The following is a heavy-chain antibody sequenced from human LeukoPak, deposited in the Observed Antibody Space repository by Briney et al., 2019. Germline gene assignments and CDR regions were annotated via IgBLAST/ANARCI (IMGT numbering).Heavy chain of an antibody. CDR1: GFTFSGYG. Sequence: GRSLRLSCAASGFTFSGYGMHWVRQAPGKGLEWVAVIWYDGSNKYYADSVKGRFTISRDNSKNTLYLQMNSLRAEDTAVYYCARDSRRYYYGSGSPPEFDPWGQGTLVTVSS. J-gene: IGHJ5*02. CDR3: ARDSRRYYYGSGSPPEFDP. V-gene: IGHV3-33*01. CDR2: IWYDGSNK. D-gene: IGHD3-10*01.